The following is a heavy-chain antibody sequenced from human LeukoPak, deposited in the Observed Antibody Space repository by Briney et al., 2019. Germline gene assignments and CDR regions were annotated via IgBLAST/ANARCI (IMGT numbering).Heavy chain of an antibody. V-gene: IGHV4-34*01. CDR1: GGSFSGYY. CDR2: INHSGST. D-gene: IGHD6-19*01. Sequence: SETLSLTCAVYGGSFSGYYWSWIRQPPGRGLEWIGEINHSGSTNYNPSLKSRVTISVDTSKDQFSLKLSSVTAADTAVYYCAREAYSGGSYWGQGTLVTVSS. CDR3: AREAYSGGSY. J-gene: IGHJ4*02.